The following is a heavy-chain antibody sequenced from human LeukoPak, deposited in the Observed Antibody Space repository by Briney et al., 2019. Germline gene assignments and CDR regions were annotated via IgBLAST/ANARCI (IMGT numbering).Heavy chain of an antibody. D-gene: IGHD3-22*01. CDR1: GFTFSIFG. J-gene: IGHJ4*02. CDR2: IRYDGTNK. V-gene: IGHV3-30*02. Sequence: PGGSPRLSCTASGFTFSIFGMHWVRQAPGKGLEWVAFIRYDGTNKYYADSVKGRFTISRDNSKNTLYLQMNSLRAEDTAVYYCAKEKKYYYDGSGYPGYDYWGQGTLVTVSS. CDR3: AKEKKYYYDGSGYPGYDY.